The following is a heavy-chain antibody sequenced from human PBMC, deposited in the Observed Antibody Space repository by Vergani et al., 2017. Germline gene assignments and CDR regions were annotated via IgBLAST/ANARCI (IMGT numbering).Heavy chain of an antibody. CDR2: MNPNSGNT. J-gene: IGHJ4*02. Sequence: QVQLVQSGAEVKKPGASVKVSCKASGYTFTSYDINWVRQATGQGLERMGWMNPNSGNTGYAQKFQGRVTMTRDTSISTAYMELRSLRSDDTAVYYCARDRIVVVPAAILGYWGQGTLVTVSS. CDR1: GYTFTSYD. D-gene: IGHD2-2*01. CDR3: ARDRIVVVPAAILGY. V-gene: IGHV1-8*01.